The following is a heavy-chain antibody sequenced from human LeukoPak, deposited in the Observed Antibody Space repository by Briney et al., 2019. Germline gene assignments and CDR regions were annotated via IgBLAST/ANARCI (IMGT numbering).Heavy chain of an antibody. D-gene: IGHD6-25*01. J-gene: IGHJ6*03. V-gene: IGHV4-59*12. Sequence: PSETLSLTCTVSGGSISSYYWSWIRQPPGKGLEWIGYIYYSGSTNYNPSLKSRITISVDKSQNQFSLKLSSVTAADTAVYYCARGGRHNYYYYYMDVWGKGTTVTVSS. CDR2: IYYSGST. CDR3: ARGGRHNYYYYYMDV. CDR1: GGSISSYY.